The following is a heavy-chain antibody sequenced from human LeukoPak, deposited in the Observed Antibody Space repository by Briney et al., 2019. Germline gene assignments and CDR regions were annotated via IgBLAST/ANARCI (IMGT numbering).Heavy chain of an antibody. J-gene: IGHJ5*02. D-gene: IGHD6-13*01. CDR2: IYYSGST. CDR1: GGSISSYY. V-gene: IGHV4-59*08. CDR3: ARQSSSWYNWFDP. Sequence: SETLSLTCTVSGGSISSYYWSWLRQPPGKGLEWIGYIYYSGSTNYNPSLKSRVTISVDTSKNQFSLKLSSVTAADTAVYYCARQSSSWYNWFDPWGQGTLVTVSS.